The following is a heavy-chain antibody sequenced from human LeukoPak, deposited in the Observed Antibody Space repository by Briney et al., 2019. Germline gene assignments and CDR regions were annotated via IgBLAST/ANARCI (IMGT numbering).Heavy chain of an antibody. V-gene: IGHV1-18*01. Sequence: ASVKVSCKASGYTFTSYGISWVRQAPGQGLEWMGGISAYNGNTNYAQKLQGRVTMTTDTSTSTAYMELRSLRSDDTAVYYCARDQAAKWLNDGTEFDIWGQGTRVIVSS. CDR2: ISAYNGNT. D-gene: IGHD3-22*01. J-gene: IGHJ3*02. CDR3: ARDQAAKWLNDGTEFDI. CDR1: GYTFTSYG.